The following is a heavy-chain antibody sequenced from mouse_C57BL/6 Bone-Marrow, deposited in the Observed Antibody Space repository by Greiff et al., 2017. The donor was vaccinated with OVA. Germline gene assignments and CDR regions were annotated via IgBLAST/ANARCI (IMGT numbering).Heavy chain of an antibody. CDR2: ISSGSSTI. D-gene: IGHD1-1*01. CDR3: AREGTVVVHWYFDV. J-gene: IGHJ1*03. V-gene: IGHV5-17*01. Sequence: EVKLVESGGGLVKPGGSLKLSCAASGFTFSDYGMHWVRQAPEKGLEWVAYISSGSSTIYYADTVKDRFTISRDNAKNTLFLQMTSLRSEDTAMYYCAREGTVVVHWYFDVWGTGTTVTVSS. CDR1: GFTFSDYG.